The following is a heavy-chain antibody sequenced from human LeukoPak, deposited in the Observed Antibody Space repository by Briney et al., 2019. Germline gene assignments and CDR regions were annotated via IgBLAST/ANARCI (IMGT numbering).Heavy chain of an antibody. D-gene: IGHD6-13*01. CDR1: GFTFSSYS. V-gene: IGHV3-21*01. CDR3: ARMVSSSSWYRFDY. CDR2: ISSSSSYI. J-gene: IGHJ4*02. Sequence: PGGSLGLSCAASGFTFSSYSMNWVRQAPGKGLEWVSSISSSSSYIYYADSVKGRFTISRDNAKNSLYLQMNSLRAEDTAVYYCARMVSSSSWYRFDYWGQGTLVTVSS.